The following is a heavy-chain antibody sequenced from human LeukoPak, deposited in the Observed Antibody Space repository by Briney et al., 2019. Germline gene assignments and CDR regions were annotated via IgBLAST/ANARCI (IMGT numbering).Heavy chain of an antibody. D-gene: IGHD3-22*01. Sequence: SETLSLTCTVSGGSISSYYWSWIRQPPGQGLEWIGYIYYSGSTNYNPSLKIRVTISVDTSKNQFSLKLSAVTAADTAVYYCAGERDYYYDSSGQFDYWGQGTLVTVSS. CDR1: GGSISSYY. CDR3: AGERDYYYDSSGQFDY. V-gene: IGHV4-59*01. CDR2: IYYSGST. J-gene: IGHJ4*02.